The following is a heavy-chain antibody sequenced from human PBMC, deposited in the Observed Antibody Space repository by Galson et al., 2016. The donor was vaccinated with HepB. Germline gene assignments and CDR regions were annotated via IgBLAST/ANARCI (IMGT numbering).Heavy chain of an antibody. CDR1: GFTFSSYL. CDR2: INNDGSTT. Sequence: SLRLSCAASGFTFSSYLMHWVRQAPGKGLVWVSHINNDGSTTHYADSVKGRFTISRDNAKNTLYMRMNNLRAEDTAVYYCVNRGTTRTWGKGTQVTVSS. J-gene: IGHJ5*02. D-gene: IGHD1/OR15-1a*01. CDR3: VNRGTTRT. V-gene: IGHV3-74*01.